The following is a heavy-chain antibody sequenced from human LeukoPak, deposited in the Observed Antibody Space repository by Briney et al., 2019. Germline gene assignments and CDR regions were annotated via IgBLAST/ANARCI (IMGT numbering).Heavy chain of an antibody. CDR1: GYTFTSYG. V-gene: IGHV1-18*01. D-gene: IGHD5-18*01. Sequence: GASVKVSCKASGYTFTSYGISWVRQAPRQGLEWMGWISAYNGNTHSAQKLQGRVTMTTDTSTSTAYMELRSLRSDDTAMYYCAREIGPRQLHLWGSAFDYWGQGTLVTVSS. CDR2: ISAYNGNT. CDR3: AREIGPRQLHLWGSAFDY. J-gene: IGHJ4*02.